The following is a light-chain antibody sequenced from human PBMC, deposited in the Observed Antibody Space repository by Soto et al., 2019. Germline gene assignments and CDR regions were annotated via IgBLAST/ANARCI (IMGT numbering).Light chain of an antibody. Sequence: EIVMTQSPATLSVSPGERATLSCRASQSISSNLAWYQQKPGQAPRLLIYDAATRATGLPARFSGSGSGTEFTLTISSLQSEDFAIYYCQQYNNWPRTFGQGTRWIS. V-gene: IGKV3-15*01. CDR3: QQYNNWPRT. CDR2: DAA. J-gene: IGKJ1*01. CDR1: QSISSN.